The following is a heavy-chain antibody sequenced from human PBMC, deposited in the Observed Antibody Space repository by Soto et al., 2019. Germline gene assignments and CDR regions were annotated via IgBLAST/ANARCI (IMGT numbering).Heavy chain of an antibody. D-gene: IGHD3-22*01. CDR3: ARVVIAHDAFDI. CDR1: GGSISSGGYS. V-gene: IGHV4-30-2*01. CDR2: IYHSGST. Sequence: PSETLSLTCAVSGGSISSGGYSWSWIRQPPGKGLEWIGYIYHSGSTYYNPSLKSRVTISVDRSKNQFSLKLSSVTAADTAVYYCARVVIAHDAFDIWGQGTMVT. J-gene: IGHJ3*02.